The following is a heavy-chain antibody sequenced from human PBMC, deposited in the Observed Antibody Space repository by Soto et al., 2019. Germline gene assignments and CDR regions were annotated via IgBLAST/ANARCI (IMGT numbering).Heavy chain of an antibody. V-gene: IGHV1-46*01. D-gene: IGHD1-26*01. Sequence: ASVKVSCKTSGFTFTTYYIHWVRQAPGQGLEWMGTISPSGDSTSYAQKFQGRVTLTRDTSTSTVYVDLSSLRSDDTAMYYCARDWELGYWGQGTLVTVSS. J-gene: IGHJ4*02. CDR2: ISPSGDST. CDR3: ARDWELGY. CDR1: GFTFTTYY.